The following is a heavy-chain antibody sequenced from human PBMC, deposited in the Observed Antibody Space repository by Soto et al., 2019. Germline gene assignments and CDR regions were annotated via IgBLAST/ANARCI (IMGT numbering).Heavy chain of an antibody. J-gene: IGHJ6*02. D-gene: IGHD5-18*01. Sequence: QVHLVQSGAEVKKPGSSVKVSCKASGGTFSTYAINWVRQAPGQGLEWMGGIIPISGTPSYAQKFQGRVTITADESTSTAYMELSSLRSEDTAVYYCATGRGYSYARRFLSGFDVGCQGTTVTVSS. CDR2: IIPISGTP. CDR3: ATGRGYSYARRFLSGFDV. V-gene: IGHV1-69*01. CDR1: GGTFSTYA.